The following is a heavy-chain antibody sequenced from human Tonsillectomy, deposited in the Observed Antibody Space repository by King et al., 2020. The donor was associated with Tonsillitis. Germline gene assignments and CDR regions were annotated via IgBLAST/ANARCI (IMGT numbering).Heavy chain of an antibody. CDR2: INPNSGGT. V-gene: IGHV1-2*02. J-gene: IGHJ6*02. CDR3: STYSGSYYYYYGMDV. CDR1: GYTFTGYY. D-gene: IGHD1-26*01. Sequence: VQLVESGAEVKKPGASVKVSCKASGYTFTGYYMHWVRQAPVQGLEWMVWINPNSGGTNYAQKFQGRVTMTRDTSISTAYMELSRLRSDDTAVYYCSTYSGSYYYYYGMDVWGQGTTVTVSS.